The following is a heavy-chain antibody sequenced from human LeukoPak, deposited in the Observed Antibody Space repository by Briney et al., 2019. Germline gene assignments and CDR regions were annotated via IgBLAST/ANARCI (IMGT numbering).Heavy chain of an antibody. J-gene: IGHJ3*02. CDR1: GVSFTFGDYY. CDR3: ARAPGAFDI. CDR2: IYSSGST. D-gene: IGHD7-27*01. V-gene: IGHV4-30-4*08. Sequence: SQTLSLTCTVSGVSFTFGDYYWTWLRQPPGKGLEWIGYIYSSGSTYYNPSLKSRVTISLDTSKKQFSLKLKSVTAADTAVYFCARAPGAFDIWGQGTMVTVSS.